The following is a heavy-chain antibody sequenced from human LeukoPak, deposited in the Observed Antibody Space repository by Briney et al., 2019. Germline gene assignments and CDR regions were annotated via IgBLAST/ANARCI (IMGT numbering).Heavy chain of an antibody. Sequence: ASVKVSCKASGYTFTSYYMHWVRQAPGQGLEWMGIINPSGGSTSYAQKFQGRVTMTRDMSTSTVYMELSSLRSEDTAVYYCARWPRFYGSGSYSPHWFDPWGQGTLVTVPS. CDR1: GYTFTSYY. J-gene: IGHJ5*02. CDR2: INPSGGST. CDR3: ARWPRFYGSGSYSPHWFDP. V-gene: IGHV1-46*01. D-gene: IGHD3-10*01.